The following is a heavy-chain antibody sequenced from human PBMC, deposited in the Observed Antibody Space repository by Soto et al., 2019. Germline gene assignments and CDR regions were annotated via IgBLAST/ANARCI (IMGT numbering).Heavy chain of an antibody. V-gene: IGHV4-31*03. Sequence: GPGPLKTSETLSLTCTVSGGSISSGGYYWSWIRQHPGKGLEWIGYIYYSGSTYYNPSLKSRVTISVDTSKNQFSLKLSSVTAAGTAVYYCATGGDYVWGSYRFDYWGQGTLVTVSS. CDR2: IYYSGST. CDR1: GGSISSGGYY. D-gene: IGHD3-16*02. CDR3: ATGGDYVWGSYRFDY. J-gene: IGHJ4*02.